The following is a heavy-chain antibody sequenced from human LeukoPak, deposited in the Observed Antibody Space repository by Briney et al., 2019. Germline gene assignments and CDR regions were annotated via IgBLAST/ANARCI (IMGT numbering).Heavy chain of an antibody. CDR1: GYTFTNYD. V-gene: IGHV1-8*02. Sequence: ASVKVSCKASGYTFTNYDINWLRQATGQRPEWMGSMNPIDGNAGSVEKFRGRITMTRDTSINTAYMELRSLEPEDAAVYYCARGNRLYASSWSRRPSGYWGQGTLVTVSS. CDR3: ARGNRLYASSWSRRPSGY. CDR2: MNPIDGNA. J-gene: IGHJ4*02. D-gene: IGHD6-13*01.